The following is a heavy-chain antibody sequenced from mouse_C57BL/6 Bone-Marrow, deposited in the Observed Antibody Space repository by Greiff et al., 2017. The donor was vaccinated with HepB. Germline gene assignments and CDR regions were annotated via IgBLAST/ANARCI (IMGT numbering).Heavy chain of an antibody. CDR3: TRRYGSSPYYFDY. CDR1: GYTFTDYE. V-gene: IGHV1-15*01. D-gene: IGHD1-1*01. J-gene: IGHJ2*01. CDR2: IDPETGGT. Sequence: QVQLQQSGAELVRPGASVTLSCKASGYTFTDYEMHWVKQTPVRGLEWIGAIDPETGGTAYNQKFKGKAILTADKSSSTAYMELRSLTSEDSAVYYCTRRYGSSPYYFDYWGQGTTLTVSS.